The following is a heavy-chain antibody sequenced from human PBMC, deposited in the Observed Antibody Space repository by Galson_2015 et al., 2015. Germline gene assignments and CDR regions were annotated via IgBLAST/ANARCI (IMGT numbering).Heavy chain of an antibody. CDR1: GFTFSSYR. V-gene: IGHV3-21*01. Sequence: SLRLSCAASGFTFSSYRMNWVRQAPGKGLEWVSSISSSSSYIYYADSVKGRFTISRDNAKNSLYLQMNSLRAEDTAVYYCARVGLKDIVVVVAALDYWGQGTLVTVSS. J-gene: IGHJ4*02. CDR3: ARVGLKDIVVVVAALDY. D-gene: IGHD2-15*01. CDR2: ISSSSSYI.